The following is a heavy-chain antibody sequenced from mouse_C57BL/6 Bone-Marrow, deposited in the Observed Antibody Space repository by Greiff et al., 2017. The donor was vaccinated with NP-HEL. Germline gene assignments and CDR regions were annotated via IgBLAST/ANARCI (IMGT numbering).Heavy chain of an antibody. CDR2: IDPENGDT. CDR1: GFNIKDDY. Sequence: EVQLQESGAELVRPGASVKLSCTASGFNIKDDYMHWVKQRPEQGLEWIGWIDPENGDTEYASKFQGKATITADTPSNPAYLQLSSLTSEDAAVYYCTEPITTVVAHWYFGGWGTAPTVTASS. J-gene: IGHJ1*03. D-gene: IGHD1-1*01. CDR3: TEPITTVVAHWYFGG. V-gene: IGHV14-4*01.